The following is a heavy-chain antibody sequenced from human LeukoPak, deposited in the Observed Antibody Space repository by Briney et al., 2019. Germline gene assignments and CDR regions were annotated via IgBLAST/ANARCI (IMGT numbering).Heavy chain of an antibody. D-gene: IGHD2-15*01. CDR2: ISSSSSYI. V-gene: IGHV3-21*01. CDR1: GFTFSSYS. Sequence: GGSLRLSCAASGFTFSSYSMNWVRQAPGKGLEWVSSISSSSSYIYYADSVKGRFTISRDNAKNSLYLQMNSLRAEDTAVYYCARVSRPIVVVSYMDVWGQGTTVTVSS. CDR3: ARVSRPIVVVSYMDV. J-gene: IGHJ6*02.